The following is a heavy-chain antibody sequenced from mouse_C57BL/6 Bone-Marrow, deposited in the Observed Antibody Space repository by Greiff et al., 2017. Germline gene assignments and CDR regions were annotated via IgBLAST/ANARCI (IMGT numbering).Heavy chain of an antibody. CDR3: ARRYGSSYVDY. Sequence: QVQLQQSGAELVRPGPSVKVSCKASGYAFTNYLIEWVKQRPGQGLEWIGVINPGSGGTNYHEKFKGKATLTADNSSSTAYMKLSSLTSEDSAVYFCARRYGSSYVDYWGQGTTLTVSS. D-gene: IGHD1-1*01. CDR1: GYAFTNYL. J-gene: IGHJ2*01. V-gene: IGHV1-54*01. CDR2: INPGSGGT.